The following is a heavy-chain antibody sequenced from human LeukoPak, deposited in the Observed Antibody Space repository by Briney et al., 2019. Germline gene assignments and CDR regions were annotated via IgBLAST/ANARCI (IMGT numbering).Heavy chain of an antibody. J-gene: IGHJ6*03. CDR1: GYTFTSYG. CDR2: ISAYNGNT. Sequence: ASVKVSCKASGYTFTSYGISWVRQAPGQGLEWMGWISAYNGNTNYAQKLQGRVTMTTDTSTSTAYMELRSLRSDDTAVYYRARDGGGAAAGVYYYYYYMDVWGKGTTVTISS. CDR3: ARDGGGAAAGVYYYYYYMDV. D-gene: IGHD6-13*01. V-gene: IGHV1-18*01.